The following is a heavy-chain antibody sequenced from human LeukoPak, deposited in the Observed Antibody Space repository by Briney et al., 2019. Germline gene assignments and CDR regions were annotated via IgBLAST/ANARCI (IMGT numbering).Heavy chain of an antibody. CDR1: GFPFSSHG. CDR2: ISPGGPT. J-gene: IGHJ4*02. CDR3: AKDGAWLRFDD. Sequence: PGGTLRLSCAGSGFPFSSHGMNWVRQAPGKGLEWVLGISPGGPTYYADSVKGRFTISRDDSKNTLYLQMRNLRADDTAVYYCAKDGAWLRFDDWGQGILVTVSS. D-gene: IGHD5-12*01. V-gene: IGHV3-23*01.